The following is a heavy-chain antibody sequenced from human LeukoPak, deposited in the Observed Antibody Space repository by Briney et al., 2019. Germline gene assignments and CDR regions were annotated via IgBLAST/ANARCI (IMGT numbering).Heavy chain of an antibody. D-gene: IGHD7-27*01. Sequence: RPSETLSLTCTVSGGSISSHFWSWIRQTPGKGLEWIGYIYYSGFTNYNPSLKSRVTISVDTSKNQFSLKLSSVTAADTAIYYCARGRLTGDPHFDYWGQGTLVTVSS. V-gene: IGHV4-59*11. CDR1: GGSISSHF. CDR2: IYYSGFT. J-gene: IGHJ4*02. CDR3: ARGRLTGDPHFDY.